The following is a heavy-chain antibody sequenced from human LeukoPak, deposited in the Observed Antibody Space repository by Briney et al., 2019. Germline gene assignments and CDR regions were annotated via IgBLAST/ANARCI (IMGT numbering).Heavy chain of an antibody. D-gene: IGHD1-26*01. CDR2: IIPILGIA. V-gene: IGHV1-69*04. J-gene: IGHJ3*02. CDR1: GGTFSSYA. CDR3: ARDRRIVGATRVSAFDI. Sequence: ASVKVSCKASGGTFSSYAISWVRQAPGQGLEWMGRIIPILGIANYAQKFQGRVTITADKSTSTAYMELSSLRSEDTAVYYCARDRRIVGATRVSAFDIWGQGTMVTVSS.